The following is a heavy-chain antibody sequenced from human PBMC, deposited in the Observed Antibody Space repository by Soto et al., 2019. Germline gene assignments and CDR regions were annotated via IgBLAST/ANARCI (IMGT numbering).Heavy chain of an antibody. CDR1: GFTFSSYS. J-gene: IGHJ4*02. CDR2: ISSSSSYI. CDR3: ARDRSGYGSGSYY. Sequence: GGSLRLSCAASGFTFSSYSMNWARQAPGKGLEWVSSISSSSSYIYYADSVKGRFTISRDNAKNSLYLQMNSLRAEDTAVYYCARDRSGYGSGSYYWGQGTLVTVSS. V-gene: IGHV3-21*01. D-gene: IGHD3-10*01.